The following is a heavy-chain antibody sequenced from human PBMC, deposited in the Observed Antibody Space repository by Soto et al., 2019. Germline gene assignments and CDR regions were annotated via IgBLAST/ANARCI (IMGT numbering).Heavy chain of an antibody. CDR1: RFTFSTSR. J-gene: IGHJ6*02. CDR2: IWYDGNTK. CDR3: SSGYPVWSRYFCYRIDV. D-gene: IGHD5-12*01. V-gene: IGHV3-33*01. Sequence: PRVSLRLSCAASRFTFSTSRMHRVPPAPCKWLEGVAVIWYDGNTKYYADSVKFRFTISRDNSRNTVFLQMNSLSAPGTAVHDCSSGYPVWSRYFCYRIDVWGQGSTATVS.